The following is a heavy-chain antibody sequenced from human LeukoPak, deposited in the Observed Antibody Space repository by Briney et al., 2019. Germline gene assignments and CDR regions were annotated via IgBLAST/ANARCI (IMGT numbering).Heavy chain of an antibody. V-gene: IGHV4-34*01. J-gene: IGHJ5*02. CDR2: INHSGST. Sequence: GSLRLSCTASGFTFGDYAMSWIRQPPGKGLEWIGEINHSGSTNYNPSLKSRVTISVDTSKNQFSLKLSSVTAADTAVYYCASRPDGAVGAFPAWGQGTLVTVSS. CDR3: ASRPDGAVGAFPA. CDR1: GFTFGDYA. D-gene: IGHD1-26*01.